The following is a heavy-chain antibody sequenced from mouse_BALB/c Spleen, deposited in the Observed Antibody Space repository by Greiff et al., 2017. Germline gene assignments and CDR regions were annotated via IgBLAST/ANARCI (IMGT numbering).Heavy chain of an antibody. CDR1: GYTFTSYW. CDR2: INPSTGYT. D-gene: IGHD1-1*01. CDR3: ASSFTTVVARDY. J-gene: IGHJ2*01. Sequence: QVQLQQSGAELAKPGASVKMSCKASGYTFTSYWMHWVKQRPGQGLEWIGYINPSTGYTEYNQKFKDKATLTADKSSSTAYMQLCSLTSEDSAVYYCASSFTTVVARDYWGQGTTLTVSS. V-gene: IGHV1-7*01.